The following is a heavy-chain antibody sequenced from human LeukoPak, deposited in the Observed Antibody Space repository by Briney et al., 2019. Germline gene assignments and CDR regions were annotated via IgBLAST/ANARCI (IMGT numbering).Heavy chain of an antibody. Sequence: SETLSPTCTVSGGSLSSYYWSWIRQPAGKGLEWIGRIYISGSTNYNPSLKSRVTMSVDTSKNQFSLKLSSVTAADTAVYYCARDRGTWNDDGFDYWGQGTLVTVSS. CDR1: GGSLSSYY. J-gene: IGHJ4*02. D-gene: IGHD1-1*01. CDR3: ARDRGTWNDDGFDY. CDR2: IYISGST. V-gene: IGHV4-4*07.